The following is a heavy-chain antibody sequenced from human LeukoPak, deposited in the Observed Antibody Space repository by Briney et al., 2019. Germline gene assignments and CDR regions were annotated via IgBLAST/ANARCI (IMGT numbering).Heavy chain of an antibody. CDR2: IWSDGTNK. CDR3: ARDAQRGFDYSNSLQY. Sequence: PGGSLRLSCAASGFTFNHYGMHWVRQATGEGGEGVSVIWSDGTNKYYAASVKGPFTISRDDFDKTVYLQMSSLRPDDTGVYYCARDAQRGFDYSNSLQYWGQGTPVTVST. V-gene: IGHV3-33*01. J-gene: IGHJ4*02. CDR1: GFTFNHYG. D-gene: IGHD4-11*01.